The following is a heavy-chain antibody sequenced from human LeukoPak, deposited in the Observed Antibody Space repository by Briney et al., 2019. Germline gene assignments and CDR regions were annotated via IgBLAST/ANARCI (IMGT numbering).Heavy chain of an antibody. J-gene: IGHJ4*02. CDR2: INPKNGGT. Sequence: GASVKVSCKASGYTFTDYYMHWVRQAPGQGLEWMGWINPKNGGTNYAQKFQSRVTMTRDTSTSTAYMELSRLRSDDTAVYYCAREDCSSSDCYKNWDYWGQGTLVTVSS. CDR1: GYTFTDYY. D-gene: IGHD2-2*02. CDR3: AREDCSSSDCYKNWDY. V-gene: IGHV1-2*02.